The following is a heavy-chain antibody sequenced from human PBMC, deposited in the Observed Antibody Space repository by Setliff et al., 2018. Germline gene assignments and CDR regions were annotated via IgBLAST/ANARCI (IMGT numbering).Heavy chain of an antibody. CDR2: INPASVNT. CDR1: GYTFISYS. J-gene: IGHJ4*02. D-gene: IGHD3-16*01. Sequence: ASVKVSCKASGYTFISYSLHWVRQAPGQRLQWMGWINPASVNTKYSQEFQGRVTITRDTSATTVYMELSSLRSDDMAVYYCARKGPNSSSHVFGYWGQGTLVTVS. CDR3: ARKGPNSSSHVFGY. V-gene: IGHV1-3*03.